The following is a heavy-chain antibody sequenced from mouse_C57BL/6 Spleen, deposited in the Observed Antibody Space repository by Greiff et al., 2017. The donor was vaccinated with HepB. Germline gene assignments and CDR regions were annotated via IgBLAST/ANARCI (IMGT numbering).Heavy chain of an antibody. V-gene: IGHV1-69*01. D-gene: IGHD1-1*01. J-gene: IGHJ1*03. CDR1: GYTFTSYW. CDR3: ARCFYYGTLMGYFDV. CDR2: IDPSDSYT. Sequence: QVQLQQSGAELVMPGASVKLSCKASGYTFTSYWMHWVKQRPGQGLEWIGEIDPSDSYTNYNQKFKGKSTLTVDKSSSTAYMQLSSLTSEDSAVYYCARCFYYGTLMGYFDVWGTGTTVTVSS.